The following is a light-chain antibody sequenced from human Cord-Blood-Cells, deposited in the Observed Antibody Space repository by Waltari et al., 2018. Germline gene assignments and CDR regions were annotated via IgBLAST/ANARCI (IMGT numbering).Light chain of an antibody. Sequence: EIVLTQSPPTLSLSPGERATLSCRASQSVSSYLAWYQQKHGQAPRLLIYDASNRATGIPARFSGSGSGTDFTLTISSLEPEDFAVYYCQQRSNWRITFGQGTRLEIK. CDR1: QSVSSY. CDR3: QQRSNWRIT. J-gene: IGKJ5*01. CDR2: DAS. V-gene: IGKV3-11*01.